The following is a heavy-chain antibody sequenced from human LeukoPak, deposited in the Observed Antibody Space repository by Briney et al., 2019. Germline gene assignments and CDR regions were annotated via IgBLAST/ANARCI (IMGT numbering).Heavy chain of an antibody. J-gene: IGHJ6*02. CDR1: GYTFISHY. D-gene: IGHD6-13*01. V-gene: IGHV1-46*01. CDR2: INPSGGST. Sequence: ASVKVSCKASGYTFISHYLQWVRQAPGQGFEWMGIINPSGGSTNYAQKFQGRVTMTRDTSTRTIYMELSSLRSEDTAVYYCARWVGGSAGINYYGMDVWGQGTTVTVSS. CDR3: ARWVGGSAGINYYGMDV.